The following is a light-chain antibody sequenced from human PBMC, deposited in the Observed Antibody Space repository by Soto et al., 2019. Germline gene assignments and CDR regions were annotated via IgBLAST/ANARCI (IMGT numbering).Light chain of an antibody. CDR3: QQRYDWLT. V-gene: IGKV3-11*01. CDR1: QSVGSS. CDR2: DAS. Sequence: EIVRTQSPATLSLSPLEIATLSCRASQSVGSSLAWFQQKPGQAPRLLIYDASNRATGIPARFSGSGSGTDFTLTISSLEPEDSAVYYCQQRYDWLTFGGGTKVDIK. J-gene: IGKJ4*01.